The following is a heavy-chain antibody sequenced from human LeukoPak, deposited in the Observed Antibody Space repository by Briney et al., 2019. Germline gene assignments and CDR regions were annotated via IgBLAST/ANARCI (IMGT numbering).Heavy chain of an antibody. Sequence: GGSLRLSCTASGFTFGDYLMSWFRQAPGKGLEWIGFISGGTTEYAASVKGRFTISRDDSTSIAFLQMNSLTTEDTAVYYCSRGSGWLSVYWGQGTLVTVSS. V-gene: IGHV3-49*03. J-gene: IGHJ4*02. CDR3: SRGSGWLSVY. CDR2: ISGGTT. CDR1: GFTFGDYL. D-gene: IGHD6-19*01.